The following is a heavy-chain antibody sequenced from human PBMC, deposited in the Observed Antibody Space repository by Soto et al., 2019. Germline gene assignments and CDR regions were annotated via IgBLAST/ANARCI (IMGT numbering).Heavy chain of an antibody. CDR3: ASLYYYDSSGPRDAFDI. CDR2: INPNSGAT. J-gene: IGHJ3*02. V-gene: IGHV1-2*02. CDR1: GYTFTGYY. Sequence: ASVKVSCNASGYTFTGYYMHWVRQAPGQGLEWMGWINPNSGATNFAQKFHGRVTMTRDTSISTAYMELSRLRSDDTAVYYCASLYYYDSSGPRDAFDIWGQGTMVTVSS. D-gene: IGHD3-22*01.